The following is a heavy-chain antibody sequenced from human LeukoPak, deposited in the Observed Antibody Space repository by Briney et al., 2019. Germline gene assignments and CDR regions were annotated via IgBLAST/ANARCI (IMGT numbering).Heavy chain of an antibody. CDR3: ARDIQYTVTPDS. CDR1: GFAFNTYW. Sequence: PGGSLRLSCAASGFAFNTYWMHWVRQAPGKGLVWGSRINGDGSSTSYADSVKGRFTISRDNAKNTLYLQMNSLRAEDTAVYYCARDIQYTVTPDSWGQGTLVTVSS. CDR2: INGDGSST. D-gene: IGHD4-17*01. J-gene: IGHJ4*02. V-gene: IGHV3-74*01.